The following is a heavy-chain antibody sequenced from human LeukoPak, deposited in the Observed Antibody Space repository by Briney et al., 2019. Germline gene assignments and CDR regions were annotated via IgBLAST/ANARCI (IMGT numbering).Heavy chain of an antibody. CDR2: IYYSGST. D-gene: IGHD3-10*01. Sequence: PSETLSLTCTVSGGSVSSGSYYWSWIRQPPGKELEWIGYIYYSGSTNYNPSLKSRVTISVDTSKNQFSLKLSSVTAADTAVYYCARAALADSLGLLWFGEPKNWFDPWGQETLVTVSS. CDR3: ARAALADSLGLLWFGEPKNWFDP. V-gene: IGHV4-61*01. CDR1: GGSVSSGSYY. J-gene: IGHJ5*02.